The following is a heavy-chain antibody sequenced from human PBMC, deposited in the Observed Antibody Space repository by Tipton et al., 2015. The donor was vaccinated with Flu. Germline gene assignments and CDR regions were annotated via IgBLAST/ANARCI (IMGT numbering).Heavy chain of an antibody. J-gene: IGHJ4*02. V-gene: IGHV5-51*03. CDR3: ARKAGGYDK. CDR2: IYPGDSDT. Sequence: QLVQSGAEVKKPGEPLKISCKGSGYSFSDYWIAWVRQLPGKGLEWMGIIYPGDSDTRYRPSFQGQVTFSADTSTSTAYLQWTSLKAADTAMYFCARKAGGYDKWGQGTLVCVSS. D-gene: IGHD5-12*01. CDR1: GYSFSDYW.